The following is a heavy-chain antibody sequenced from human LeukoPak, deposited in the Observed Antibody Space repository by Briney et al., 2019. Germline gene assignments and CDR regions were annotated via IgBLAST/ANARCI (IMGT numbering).Heavy chain of an antibody. CDR3: VRDDGDV. J-gene: IGHJ6*04. CDR1: GFTFADFW. V-gene: IGHV3-7*03. CDR2: INNDGSGK. Sequence: PGGSLRLSCTFSGFTFADFWMKWVRQAPGKGLEWVASINNDGSGKYSVDSVRDRVTISRDNAKNSLHLQINSLTAEDTAIYYCVRDDGDVWGKGTTVTVSS.